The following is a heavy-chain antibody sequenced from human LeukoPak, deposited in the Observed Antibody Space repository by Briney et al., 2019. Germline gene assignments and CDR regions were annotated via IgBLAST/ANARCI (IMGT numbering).Heavy chain of an antibody. CDR2: IKSKTDGGTT. D-gene: IGHD3-22*01. CDR3: TTAYYYDSSGYYSFDY. Sequence: PGGSLRLSCAASGFTFSNAWMSWVRQAPGKGLEWVGRIKSKTDGGTTDYAAPVKGRFTISRDDSKNTLYLQMNSLKTEDTAVYYCTTAYYYDSSGYYSFDYWGQGTLVTVSS. V-gene: IGHV3-15*01. J-gene: IGHJ4*02. CDR1: GFTFSNAW.